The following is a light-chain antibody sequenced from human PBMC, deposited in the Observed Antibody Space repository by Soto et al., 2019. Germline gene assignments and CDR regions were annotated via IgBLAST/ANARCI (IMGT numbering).Light chain of an antibody. Sequence: EIVLTQSPGTLSFSPGERSTLSCRSSQSVSSYLAWYQQKPGQAPRLLIYDASNRATGIPARFSGSGSGTDFTLTISSLEPEDFAVYYCQQRSNWPPPITFGQGTRLEIK. CDR3: QQRSNWPPPIT. J-gene: IGKJ5*01. V-gene: IGKV3-11*01. CDR1: QSVSSY. CDR2: DAS.